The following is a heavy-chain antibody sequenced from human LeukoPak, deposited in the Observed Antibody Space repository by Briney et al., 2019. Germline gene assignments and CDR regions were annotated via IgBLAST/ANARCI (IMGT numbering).Heavy chain of an antibody. CDR2: INVAGDST. Sequence: GGSLRLSCAPSGFTFNNYAMSWVRQAPGKGLEWVSGINVAGDSTYYADSVKGRFSISRDNSKSTLFLQMNNLRAADTAVYYCARGYYHDSNGYFWFDPWGQGTLVTVSS. D-gene: IGHD3-22*01. J-gene: IGHJ5*02. CDR3: ARGYYHDSNGYFWFDP. V-gene: IGHV3-23*01. CDR1: GFTFNNYA.